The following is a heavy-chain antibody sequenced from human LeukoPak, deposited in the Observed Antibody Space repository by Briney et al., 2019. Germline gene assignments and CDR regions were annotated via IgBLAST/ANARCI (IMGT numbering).Heavy chain of an antibody. CDR3: ARLSGGYAAYYFDY. CDR1: GGSISSYC. Sequence: PSETLSLTCTVSGGSISSYCWSWIRQPPGKGLEWIGYIYYSGSTNYNPSLKSRVTISVDTSKNQFSLKLSSVTAADTAVYYCARLSGGYAAYYFDYWGQGTLVTVSS. J-gene: IGHJ4*02. CDR2: IYYSGST. D-gene: IGHD5-12*01. V-gene: IGHV4-59*08.